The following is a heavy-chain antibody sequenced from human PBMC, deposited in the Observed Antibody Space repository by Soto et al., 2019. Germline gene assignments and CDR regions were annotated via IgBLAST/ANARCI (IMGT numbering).Heavy chain of an antibody. CDR2: INHSGST. J-gene: IGHJ1*01. Sequence: PSETLSLTCAVYGGSFSGYYWSWIRQPPGKGLEWIGEINHSGSTNYNPSLKSRVTISVDTSKNQFSLKLSSVTAADTAVYYCARGHRVVVVPAAGNRKRGLTEYFQHWGQGTLVTVSS. CDR3: ARGHRVVVVPAAGNRKRGLTEYFQH. D-gene: IGHD2-2*01. V-gene: IGHV4-34*01. CDR1: GGSFSGYY.